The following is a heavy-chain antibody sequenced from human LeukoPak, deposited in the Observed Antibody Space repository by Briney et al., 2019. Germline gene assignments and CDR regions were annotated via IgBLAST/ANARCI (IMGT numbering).Heavy chain of an antibody. D-gene: IGHD3-16*01. J-gene: IGHJ4*02. CDR1: GFTFSSYG. V-gene: IGHV3-30*03. Sequence: GGSLRLSCAASGFTFSSYGMHWVRQAPGKGLEWVAVISYDGSNKYYADSVKGRFTISRDNSKNTLYLQMNSLRAEDTAVYYCARDHDRFFDYWGQGTLVTVSS. CDR2: ISYDGSNK. CDR3: ARDHDRFFDY.